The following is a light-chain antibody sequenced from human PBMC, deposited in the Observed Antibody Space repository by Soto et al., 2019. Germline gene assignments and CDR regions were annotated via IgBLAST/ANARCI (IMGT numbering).Light chain of an antibody. V-gene: IGLV2-18*02. J-gene: IGLJ2*01. CDR2: EVS. Sequence: QSALTQPPSVSGSPGQSVTISCTGTITDFVSYNRVSWYQQPPGTAPKLMIYEVSKRPSGVPDRFSGSKSGNTASLTISGLQAADEADYYCSSYGGSNNLLFGGGTKVTVL. CDR1: ITDFVSYNR. CDR3: SSYGGSNNLL.